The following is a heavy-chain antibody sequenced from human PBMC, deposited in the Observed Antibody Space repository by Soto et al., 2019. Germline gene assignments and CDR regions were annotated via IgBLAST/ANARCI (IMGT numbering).Heavy chain of an antibody. V-gene: IGHV1-18*01. CDR3: ASRTYYDFWSGYYPPGVLAFDI. J-gene: IGHJ3*02. D-gene: IGHD3-3*01. Sequence: GASVKVSCKASGYTFTSYGISWVRQAPGQGLEWMGWISAYNGNTNYAQKLQGRVTMTTDTSTSTAYMELRSLRSEDTAVYYCASRTYYDFWSGYYPPGVLAFDIWGQGTMVTVSS. CDR2: ISAYNGNT. CDR1: GYTFTSYG.